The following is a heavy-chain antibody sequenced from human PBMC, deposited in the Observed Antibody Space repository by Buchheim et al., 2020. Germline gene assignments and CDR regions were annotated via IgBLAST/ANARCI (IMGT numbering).Heavy chain of an antibody. CDR1: GFTFSSYG. D-gene: IGHD3/OR15-3a*01. CDR2: ISSGSSST. J-gene: IGHJ4*02. CDR3: ARDFGRAGFAYDY. V-gene: IGHV3-48*01. Sequence: EVHLVESGGGLVQPGGSLRLSCAASGFTFSSYGMNWLRQAPGKGLEWVAYISSGSSSTYYADSMKGRFTISRDNAKNSLYLQMNSLSAEDTAVYYCARDFGRAGFAYDYWGQGTL.